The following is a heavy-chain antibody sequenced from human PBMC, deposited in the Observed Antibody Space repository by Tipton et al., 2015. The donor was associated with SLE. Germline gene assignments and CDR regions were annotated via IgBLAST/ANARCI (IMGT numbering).Heavy chain of an antibody. CDR3: ARVTIRFLEWGEALDM. CDR2: INPKSGGT. J-gene: IGHJ3*02. CDR1: GYTFTDYY. V-gene: IGHV1-2*02. Sequence: QLVQSGAEVKKPGASVKVSCKSSGYTFTDYYIHWVRQAPGQGLEWMGWINPKSGGTNYAQKFLGRVTMTRDTSVNTVYMELRRLTSDDTAVYYCARVTIRFLEWGEALDMWGQGTKVTVSS. D-gene: IGHD3-3*01.